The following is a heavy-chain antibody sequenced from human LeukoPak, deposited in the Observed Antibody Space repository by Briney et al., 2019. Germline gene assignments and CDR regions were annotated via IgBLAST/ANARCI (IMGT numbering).Heavy chain of an antibody. Sequence: GGSLRLSCAASGFTFSSYRMNWVRQAPGKGLEWVSSISSSNSYIYYADSVKGRFTISRDNAKNSLYLQINSLRAEDTAVYYCANGGTYSSGPWGQGTLVTVSS. CDR3: ANGGTYSSGP. D-gene: IGHD3-22*01. CDR2: ISSSNSYI. V-gene: IGHV3-21*01. J-gene: IGHJ5*02. CDR1: GFTFSSYR.